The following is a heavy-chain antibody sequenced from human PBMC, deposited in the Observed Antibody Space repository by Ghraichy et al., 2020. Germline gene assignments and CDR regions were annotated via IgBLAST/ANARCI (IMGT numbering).Heavy chain of an antibody. CDR1: GYTFTSFD. CDR2: MNPHNGNT. J-gene: IGHJ4*02. CDR3: TRVVPRYQEARLY. D-gene: IGHD3-16*01. Sequence: ASVKVSCQASGYTFTSFDINWVRQAPGQGLEWMGWMNPHNGNTGYAPKFQGRVTMTRNTSITTTYMELSSLTSADTAVYYCTRVVPRYQEARLYWGRGTLVTVSS. V-gene: IGHV1-8*01.